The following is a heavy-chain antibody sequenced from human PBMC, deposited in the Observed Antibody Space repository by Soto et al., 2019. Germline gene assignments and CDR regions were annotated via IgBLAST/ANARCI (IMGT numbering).Heavy chain of an antibody. J-gene: IGHJ4*02. CDR2: IYYSGST. Sequence: PSETLSLTCTVSGGSISGSIYYWGWIRQPPGKGLEWIGTIYYSGSTYYNPSLKSRVTMSVDTSKNQFSPKLSSVTAADTAVYYCARWRRYSGFDWGFDYWGQGTLVTVSS. V-gene: IGHV4-39*01. CDR1: GGSISGSIYY. D-gene: IGHD5-12*01. CDR3: ARWRRYSGFDWGFDY.